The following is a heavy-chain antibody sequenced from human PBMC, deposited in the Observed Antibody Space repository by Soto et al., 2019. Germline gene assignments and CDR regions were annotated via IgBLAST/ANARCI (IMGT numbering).Heavy chain of an antibody. Sequence: ASVKVSCKASGGTFSSYTISWVRQAPGQGLEWMGRIIPILGIANYAQKFQGRVTITADKSTSTAYMELSSLRSEDTAVYYCARETRGYDGHYYYYMDVWGKGTTVTVSS. D-gene: IGHD5-12*01. CDR3: ARETRGYDGHYYYYMDV. J-gene: IGHJ6*03. CDR1: GGTFSSYT. CDR2: IIPILGIA. V-gene: IGHV1-69*04.